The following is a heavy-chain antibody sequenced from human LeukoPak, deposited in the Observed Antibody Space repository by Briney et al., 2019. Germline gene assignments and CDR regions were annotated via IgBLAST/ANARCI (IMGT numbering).Heavy chain of an antibody. J-gene: IGHJ3*02. CDR3: ARGRHARDI. V-gene: IGHV2-70*11. Sequence: SGPTLVNPTQTLTLTCTFSGFSLSASGMCVSLIRQPPGKALEWLARIDWDDDKYYTTSLKTRLTISKDTSKNQEVLTMTNMDPVDTATYYCARGRHARDIWGQGTMVTVSS. CDR1: GFSLSASGMC. CDR2: IDWDDDK.